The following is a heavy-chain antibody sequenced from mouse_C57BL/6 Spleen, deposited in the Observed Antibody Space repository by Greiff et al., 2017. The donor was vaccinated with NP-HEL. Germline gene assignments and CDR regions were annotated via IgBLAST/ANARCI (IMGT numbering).Heavy chain of an antibody. Sequence: VKLMESGAELARPGASVKLSCKASGYTFTSYGISWVKQRTGQGLEWIGEIYPRSGNTYYNEKFKGKATLTADKSSSTAYMELRSLTSEDSAVYFCAREGSPGFAYWGQGTLVTVSA. J-gene: IGHJ3*01. CDR3: AREGSPGFAY. CDR2: IYPRSGNT. V-gene: IGHV1-81*01. CDR1: GYTFTSYG.